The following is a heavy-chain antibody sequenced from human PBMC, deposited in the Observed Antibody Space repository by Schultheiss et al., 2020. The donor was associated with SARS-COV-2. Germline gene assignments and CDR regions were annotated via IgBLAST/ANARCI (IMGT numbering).Heavy chain of an antibody. J-gene: IGHJ6*02. D-gene: IGHD6-13*01. CDR2: INHSGST. Sequence: SETLSLTCAVYGGSFSGYYWSWIRQPPGKGLEWIGEINHSGSTNYNPSLKSRVTISVDTSKNQFSLKLSSVTAADTAVYYCARDQRIAAPVVGMDVWGQGTTVTVSS. CDR1: GGSFSGYY. V-gene: IGHV4-34*01. CDR3: ARDQRIAAPVVGMDV.